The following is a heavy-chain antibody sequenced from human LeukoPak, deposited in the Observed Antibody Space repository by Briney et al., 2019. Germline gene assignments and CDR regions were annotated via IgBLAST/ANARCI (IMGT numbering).Heavy chain of an antibody. CDR1: GGTISSCGYY. Sequence: SQTLSLTCTVSGGTISSCGYYWSWIRQSPGKGLEWIGEINHSGSTNYNPSLKSRVTISVDTSKNQFSLNLNSVAAADTAVFYCARGSGYYDFWGQGTLVTVSS. CDR3: ARGSGYYDF. J-gene: IGHJ4*02. CDR2: INHSGST. V-gene: IGHV4-30-2*06. D-gene: IGHD3-3*01.